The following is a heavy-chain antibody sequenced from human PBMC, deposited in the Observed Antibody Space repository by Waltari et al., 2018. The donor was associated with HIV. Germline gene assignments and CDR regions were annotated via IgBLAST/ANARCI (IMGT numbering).Heavy chain of an antibody. CDR2: SSSSSITI. V-gene: IGHV3-48*02. D-gene: IGHD6-19*01. Sequence: EVQLVESGGGLVQPGGSLRLSWAASGFTFRSCSMKWVGQAPGKGLEWVSYSSSSSITIYYADSVKGRFTISRDNAKNSLYLQMNSLRDEDTAVYYCARSIAVAGSFDYWGQGTLVTVSS. J-gene: IGHJ4*02. CDR1: GFTFRSCS. CDR3: ARSIAVAGSFDY.